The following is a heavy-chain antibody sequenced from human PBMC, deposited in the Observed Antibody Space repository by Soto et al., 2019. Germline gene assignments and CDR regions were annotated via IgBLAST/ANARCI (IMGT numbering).Heavy chain of an antibody. CDR1: GGSVSSGSYY. CDR2: IYYSGST. V-gene: IGHV4-61*01. CDR3: ARDRDYVWGSYGQTPGVGAFDI. J-gene: IGHJ3*02. D-gene: IGHD3-16*01. Sequence: QVQLQESGPGLVKPSETLSLTCTVSGGSVSSGSYYWSWIRQPPGKGLEWIGYIYYSGSTNYNPHLKSRVTISVDTSKNQFSLKLSSVTAADTAVYYCARDRDYVWGSYGQTPGVGAFDIWGQGTMVTVSS.